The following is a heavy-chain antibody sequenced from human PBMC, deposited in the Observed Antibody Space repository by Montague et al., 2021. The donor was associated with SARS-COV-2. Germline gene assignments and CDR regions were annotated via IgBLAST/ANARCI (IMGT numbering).Heavy chain of an antibody. CDR2: INHSGST. J-gene: IGHJ2*01. CDR1: GGSFSGYY. CDR3: ARGAPTITMIVVVFTGAGWYFDL. V-gene: IGHV4-34*01. Sequence: SETLSLTCAVHGGSFSGYYWSWIRQPPGKGLEWIGEINHSGSTNYNPSLKSLVSISVDTSKNQFSLKLSSVTAADTAVYYCARGAPTITMIVVVFTGAGWYFDLWGRGTLVTVSS. D-gene: IGHD3-22*01.